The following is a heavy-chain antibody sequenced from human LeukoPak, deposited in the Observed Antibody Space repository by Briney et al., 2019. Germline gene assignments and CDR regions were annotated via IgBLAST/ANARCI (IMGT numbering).Heavy chain of an antibody. Sequence: PSETLPLTCARCGESFRGYYWSWIGQPPGKGLEWIGEINHSGSTNYNPSLKSRVTISVDTSKNQFSLKLSSVTAADTAVYYCARDCNSTSCKAPFDYWGQGTLVTVSS. J-gene: IGHJ4*02. CDR3: ARDCNSTSCKAPFDY. CDR2: INHSGST. CDR1: GESFRGYY. V-gene: IGHV4-34*01. D-gene: IGHD2-2*01.